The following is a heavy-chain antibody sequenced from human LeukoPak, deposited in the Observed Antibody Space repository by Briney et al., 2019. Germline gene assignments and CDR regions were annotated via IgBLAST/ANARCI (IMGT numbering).Heavy chain of an antibody. V-gene: IGHV3-7*01. CDR3: ARDGLPVALDK. CDR2: VNPDMSEK. CDR1: GFTLSTYW. D-gene: IGHD2-2*01. J-gene: IGHJ4*02. Sequence: PGGSLRLSCAASGFTLSTYWMSWVRQAPGKGLEWIANVNPDMSEKNYVESVKGRFTISRDKVKNSLYLQMNSLRGDDTAVYYCARDGLPVALDKWGQGTLVTVSS.